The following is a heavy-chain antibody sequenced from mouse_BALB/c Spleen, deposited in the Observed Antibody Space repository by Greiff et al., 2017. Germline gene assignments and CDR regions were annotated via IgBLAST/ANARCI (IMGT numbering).Heavy chain of an antibody. CDR1: GFTFSSFG. CDR3: ASHYFDY. J-gene: IGHJ2*01. CDR2: ISSGSSTI. V-gene: IGHV5-17*02. Sequence: EVKLMESGGGLVQPGGSRKLSCAASGFTFSSFGMHWVRQAPEKGLEWVAYISSGSSTIYYADTVKGRFTISRDNPKNTLFLQMTSLRSEDTAMYYCASHYFDYWGQGTTLTVSS.